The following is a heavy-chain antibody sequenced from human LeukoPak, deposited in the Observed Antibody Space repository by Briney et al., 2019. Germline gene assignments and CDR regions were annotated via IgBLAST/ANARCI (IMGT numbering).Heavy chain of an antibody. CDR2: AYFNGIT. Sequence: SETLSLTCTVSGVSITSHFWSWIRQSPGQGLEGIGYAYFNGITNYNPSLKSRVTISVDTSKNQFSLKLSSVTAADTAVYYCARDLAGTTYVWFDPWGQGTLVTVSS. CDR3: ARDLAGTTYVWFDP. CDR1: GVSITSHF. J-gene: IGHJ5*02. D-gene: IGHD1-7*01. V-gene: IGHV4-59*11.